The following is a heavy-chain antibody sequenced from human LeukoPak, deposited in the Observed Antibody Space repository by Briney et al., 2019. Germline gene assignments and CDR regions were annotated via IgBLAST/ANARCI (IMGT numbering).Heavy chain of an antibody. CDR1: GYTFISYG. D-gene: IGHD6-13*01. Sequence: GASVKVSCKASGYTFISYGISWVRQAPGQGLEWMGWISAYNGNTNYAQKLQGRVTMTTDTSTSTAYMELRSLRSDDTAVYYCARDVSPLAAAGITPYNWFDPWGQGTLVTVSS. CDR3: ARDVSPLAAAGITPYNWFDP. CDR2: ISAYNGNT. V-gene: IGHV1-18*01. J-gene: IGHJ5*02.